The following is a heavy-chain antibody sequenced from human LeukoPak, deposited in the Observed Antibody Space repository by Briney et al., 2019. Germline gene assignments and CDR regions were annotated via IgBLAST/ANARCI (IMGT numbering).Heavy chain of an antibody. Sequence: GGSLRLSCEVSGLSFSTSVMSWVPQAPGKGVQWGSTIGFGGDLYYADSVKGRFTISTDNAKKSLYLQRNSLRAEDRALYYCARVEGYNMKYYWGQGTLVTVSS. V-gene: IGHV3-69-1*01. CDR1: GLSFSTSV. J-gene: IGHJ4*02. CDR3: ARVEGYNMKYY. D-gene: IGHD5-24*01. CDR2: IGFGGDL.